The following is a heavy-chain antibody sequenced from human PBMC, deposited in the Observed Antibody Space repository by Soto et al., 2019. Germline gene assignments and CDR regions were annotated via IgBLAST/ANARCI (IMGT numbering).Heavy chain of an antibody. D-gene: IGHD6-19*01. V-gene: IGHV1-18*01. CDR3: ARDNGQWLVSD. J-gene: IGHJ1*01. CDR1: GYIFNSYG. CDR2: ISTYNGNT. Sequence: QVQLVQSGAEVKKPGASVKVSCKASGYIFNSYGISWVRQAPGQGLEWMGRISTYNGNTKYAQKLQGRVTMTTDTSESIAYMELRSLRSDDTAVYYCARDNGQWLVSDWGQGTLVTVSS.